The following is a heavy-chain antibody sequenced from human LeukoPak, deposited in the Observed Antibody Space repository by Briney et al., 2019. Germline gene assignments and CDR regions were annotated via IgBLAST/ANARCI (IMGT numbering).Heavy chain of an antibody. CDR2: ISRDGGTI. Sequence: GGSLRLSCEASGFTLSDYYMSWIRQAPGKGLECVSYISRDGGTIYYADSVKGRFTISRDNAKNSLSLQMNSLRAEDTAVYYCARDGYTWIQLWFLDYWGQGTLVTVSS. V-gene: IGHV3-11*04. CDR1: GFTLSDYY. CDR3: ARDGYTWIQLWFLDY. J-gene: IGHJ4*02. D-gene: IGHD5-18*01.